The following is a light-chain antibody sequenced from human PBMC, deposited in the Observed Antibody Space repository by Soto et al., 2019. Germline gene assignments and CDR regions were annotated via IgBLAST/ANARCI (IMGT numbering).Light chain of an antibody. Sequence: EIVLTQSPATLSLSPGERATLSCRASQSVGKYLAWYQQKPGQAPRLLIYDASNKATGIPARFSGSGSGTDFTLTITSLEPEDFAVYYWQQRSNWPLTFGGGTKVEIK. CDR3: QQRSNWPLT. J-gene: IGKJ4*01. V-gene: IGKV3-11*01. CDR1: QSVGKY. CDR2: DAS.